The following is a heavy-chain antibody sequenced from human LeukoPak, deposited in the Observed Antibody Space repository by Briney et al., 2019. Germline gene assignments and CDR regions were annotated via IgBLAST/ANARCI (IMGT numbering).Heavy chain of an antibody. Sequence: SQTLSLTCTVSGGSISSGGYYWSWIRRHPGKGLEWIGYIYYSGSTYYNPSLKSRVTISVDTSKNQFSLKLSSVTAADTAAYYCASILWFGEFNDYWGQGTLVTVSS. D-gene: IGHD3-10*01. CDR3: ASILWFGEFNDY. J-gene: IGHJ4*02. CDR1: GGSISSGGYY. CDR2: IYYSGST. V-gene: IGHV4-31*03.